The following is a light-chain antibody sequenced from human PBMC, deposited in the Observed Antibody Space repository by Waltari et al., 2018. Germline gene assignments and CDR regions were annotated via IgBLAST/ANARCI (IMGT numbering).Light chain of an antibody. Sequence: QSALTQPASVSGSPGQSIPISCTGTSSDVGGYNYVSWYQQHPGKAPKLMIYDVSERPSGVSNRFSGSKSGNTASLTISGLQAEDEADYYCGSYTSSNTVIFGGGTKLTVL. V-gene: IGLV2-14*03. CDR1: SSDVGGYNY. CDR2: DVS. CDR3: GSYTSSNTVI. J-gene: IGLJ2*01.